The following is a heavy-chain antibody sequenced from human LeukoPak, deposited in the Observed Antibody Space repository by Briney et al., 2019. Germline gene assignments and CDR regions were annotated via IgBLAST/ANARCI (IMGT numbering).Heavy chain of an antibody. CDR1: GFTFSSYS. Sequence: KTGGSLRLSCAASGFTFSSYSMNCVRQAPGKGLEWVSSISSSSYTFYADSVKGRFTISRDNAKNSLYLQMNSLRAEDTAVYYCAREVAFDMWGQGTMVTVSS. J-gene: IGHJ3*02. V-gene: IGHV3-21*06. CDR3: AREVAFDM. CDR2: ISSSSYT.